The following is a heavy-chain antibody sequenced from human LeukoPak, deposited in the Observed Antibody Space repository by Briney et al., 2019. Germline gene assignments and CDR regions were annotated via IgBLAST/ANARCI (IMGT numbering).Heavy chain of an antibody. CDR1: GYTFTSYG. CDR3: ARGGGLTSYYYDSSGYYYVGTDAFDI. J-gene: IGHJ3*02. CDR2: ISAYNGNT. V-gene: IGHV1-18*01. D-gene: IGHD3-22*01. Sequence: ASVKVSCKASGYTFTSYGISWVRQAPGQGLEWMGWISAYNGNTNYAQKLQGRVTMTTDTSTSTAYMELRSLRSDDTAVYYCARGGGLTSYYYDSSGYYYVGTDAFDIWDQGTMVTVSS.